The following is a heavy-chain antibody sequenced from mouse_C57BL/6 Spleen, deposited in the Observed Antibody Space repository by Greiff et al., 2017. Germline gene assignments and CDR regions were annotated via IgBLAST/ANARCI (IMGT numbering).Heavy chain of an antibody. CDR2: IYPGSGST. CDR3: ARSDTTVDYFDY. D-gene: IGHD1-1*01. V-gene: IGHV1-55*01. CDR1: GYTFTSYW. J-gene: IGHJ2*01. Sequence: QVQLQHPGAELVKPGASVKMSCKASGYTFTSYWITWVKQRPGQGLEWIGDIYPGSGSTNYNEKFKSKATLTVDTSSSTAYMQLISLTSEDSAVYYCARSDTTVDYFDYWGQGTTLTVSS.